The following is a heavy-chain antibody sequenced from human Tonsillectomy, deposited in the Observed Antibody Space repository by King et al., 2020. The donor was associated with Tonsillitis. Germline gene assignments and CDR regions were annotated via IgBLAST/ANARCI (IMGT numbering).Heavy chain of an antibody. CDR3: AGGTPLESIGDYYHYGMHV. J-gene: IGHJ6*02. CDR2: NDNNGNN. V-gene: IGHV4-61*08. Sequence: QLQESGPGLVKPSETLSLICTVSSGSVNSAGYCWSWIRQPPGKGLEWNGYNDNNGNNNYNPSLKSRVTISVDTSKNQFYLKLRSVTAAATAVYYCAGGTPLESIGDYYHYGMHVWGQGTTVTVSS. CDR1: SGSVNSAGYC. D-gene: IGHD2-21*01.